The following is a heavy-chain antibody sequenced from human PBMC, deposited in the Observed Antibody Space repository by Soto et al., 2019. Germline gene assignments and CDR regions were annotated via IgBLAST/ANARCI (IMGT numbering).Heavy chain of an antibody. D-gene: IGHD6-6*01. V-gene: IGHV4-34*01. CDR1: GGSFSGYY. Sequence: SETLSLTCAVYGGSFSGYYWNWIRHLPGKGLEWIGEINHSGSTNYNPSLKTRVTILVGTSKKHFSLKLRSVTPADTAVYYCARGLIPRHYCHCGSDVWGQVT. J-gene: IGHJ6*02. CDR3: ARGLIPRHYCHCGSDV. CDR2: INHSGST.